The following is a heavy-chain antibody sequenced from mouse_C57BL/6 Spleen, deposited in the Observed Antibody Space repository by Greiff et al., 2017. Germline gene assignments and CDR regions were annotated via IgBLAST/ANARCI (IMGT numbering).Heavy chain of an antibody. D-gene: IGHD1-1*01. V-gene: IGHV1-4*01. Sequence: QVQLQQSGAELARPGASVKMSCKASGYTFTSYTMHLVKQRPGQGLEWIGYINPSSGYSKYNQKFKDKATLNADKSSSTAYMQLSSRTYEDSAVYYCARDYGSLGAWFAYWGQGTLVTVSA. CDR2: INPSSGYS. CDR3: ARDYGSLGAWFAY. J-gene: IGHJ3*01. CDR1: GYTFTSYT.